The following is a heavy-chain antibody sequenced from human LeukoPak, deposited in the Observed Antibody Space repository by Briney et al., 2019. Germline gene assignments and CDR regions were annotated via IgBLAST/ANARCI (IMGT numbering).Heavy chain of an antibody. CDR1: GGSISNYY. V-gene: IGHV4-59*08. Sequence: SETLSLTCTVSGGSISNYYWSWIRQPPGKGLEWIGYIYYSGSTNYNPSLKSRLTISIDTSKNQFSLKLTSVTAADTAVYYCASQYYDILTGYSNYYFDYWGQGTLVTVSS. D-gene: IGHD3-9*01. J-gene: IGHJ4*02. CDR3: ASQYYDILTGYSNYYFDY. CDR2: IYYSGST.